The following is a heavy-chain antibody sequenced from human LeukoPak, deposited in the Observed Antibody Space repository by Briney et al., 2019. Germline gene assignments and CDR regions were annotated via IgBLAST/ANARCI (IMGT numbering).Heavy chain of an antibody. J-gene: IGHJ6*02. D-gene: IGHD4-11*01. CDR2: ISAYNGNT. CDR3: ATYTVTTAPYYYGMDV. V-gene: IGHV1-18*01. Sequence: ASVKVSCEASGYTFTSYGISWVRQAPGQGLEWMGWISAYNGNTNYAQKLQGRVTMTTDTSASTAYMELRSLRSDDTAVYYCATYTVTTAPYYYGMDVWGQGTTVTVSS. CDR1: GYTFTSYG.